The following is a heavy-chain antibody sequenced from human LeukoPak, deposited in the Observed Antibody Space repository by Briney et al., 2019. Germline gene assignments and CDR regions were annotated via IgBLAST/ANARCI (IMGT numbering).Heavy chain of an antibody. Sequence: GESLKISCKGSGYSFTSYWIGWVRQMPGKGLAWMGIIYPGDSDTRYSPSFQGQVTISADKSISTAYLQWSSLKASDTAMYYCARHRRVGPYSSSWYGVYYYYMDVWGKGTTVTASS. CDR3: ARHRRVGPYSSSWYGVYYYYMDV. J-gene: IGHJ6*03. CDR1: GYSFTSYW. V-gene: IGHV5-51*01. CDR2: IYPGDSDT. D-gene: IGHD6-13*01.